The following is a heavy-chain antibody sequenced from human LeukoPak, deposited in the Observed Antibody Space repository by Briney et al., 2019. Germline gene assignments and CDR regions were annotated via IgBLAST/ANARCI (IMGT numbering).Heavy chain of an antibody. Sequence: SETLSLTCTASGGSISSYYWSWIRQPPGKGLEWIGYIYYSGSTSYNPSLKSRVTISVDTSKNQFSLKLSSVTAADTAVYYCARGTYYYGSGSYSGDYYYYVMDVWGQGTTVTVSS. V-gene: IGHV4-59*01. D-gene: IGHD3-10*01. CDR2: IYYSGST. CDR3: ARGTYYYGSGSYSGDYYYYVMDV. J-gene: IGHJ6*02. CDR1: GGSISSYY.